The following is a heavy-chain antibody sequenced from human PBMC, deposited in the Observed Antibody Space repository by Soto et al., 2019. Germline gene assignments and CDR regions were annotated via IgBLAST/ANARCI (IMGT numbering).Heavy chain of an antibody. CDR2: ISYDGSNK. CDR1: GFTFSSYG. CDR3: AKDQSRAARLMLVLEWPQGYGMDV. Sequence: QVQLVESGGGVVQPGRSLRLSCAASGFTFSSYGMHWVRQAPGKGLEWVAVISYDGSNKYYADSGKGRFTISRDNSKNTVYLQMNSLRAEDSAVYYCAKDQSRAARLMLVLEWPQGYGMDVWGQGTTVTVSS. V-gene: IGHV3-30*18. D-gene: IGHD3-3*01. J-gene: IGHJ6*02.